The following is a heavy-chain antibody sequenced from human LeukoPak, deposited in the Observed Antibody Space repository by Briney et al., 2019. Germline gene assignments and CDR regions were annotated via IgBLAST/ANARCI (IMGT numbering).Heavy chain of an antibody. Sequence: SETLSLTCTVSGGSISSGGYYWSWIRQHPGKGLEWIGYIYYSGSTYYNPSLKSRVTISVDTYKNQFSLKLSSVTAADTAVYYCARDEYYGPYGMDVWGKGTTVTVSS. CDR1: GGSISSGGYY. CDR3: ARDEYYGPYGMDV. J-gene: IGHJ6*04. D-gene: IGHD3-10*01. CDR2: IYYSGST. V-gene: IGHV4-31*03.